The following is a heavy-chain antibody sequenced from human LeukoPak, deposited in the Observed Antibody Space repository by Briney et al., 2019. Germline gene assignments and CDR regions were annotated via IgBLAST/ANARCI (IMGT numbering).Heavy chain of an antibody. V-gene: IGHV3-7*01. CDR2: IRQDGIEK. J-gene: IGHJ4*02. Sequence: GGSLRLSCVTSGFSFSTHWMAWVRQAPGKGVEWVGNIRQDGIEKHSSDSTKGRFTISRDNARNSLYLQMNSLRVEDTAVYYCAREDRVGGSLDSWGQGTLVTVSS. CDR1: GFSFSTHW. CDR3: AREDRVGGSLDS. D-gene: IGHD1-26*01.